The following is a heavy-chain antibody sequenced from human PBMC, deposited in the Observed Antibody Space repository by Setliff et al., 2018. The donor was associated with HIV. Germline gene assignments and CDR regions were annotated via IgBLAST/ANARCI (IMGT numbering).Heavy chain of an antibody. V-gene: IGHV4-4*07. CDR1: GGSINNKY. D-gene: IGHD2-21*02. Sequence: SETLSLTCTVSGGSINNKYWSWIRQPAGKGLEWIGRIYTSGSTNYNPSLKSRVTMSVDTSKNQFSLKLSSVTAADTAVYYCARDMTYDAFDIWGQGTMVTVSS. J-gene: IGHJ3*02. CDR2: IYTSGST. CDR3: ARDMTYDAFDI.